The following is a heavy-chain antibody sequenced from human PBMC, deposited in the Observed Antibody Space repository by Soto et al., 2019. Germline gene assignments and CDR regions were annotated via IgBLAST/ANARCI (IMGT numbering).Heavy chain of an antibody. CDR3: TTDLNTMVRGPFDY. CDR1: GFTFSNAW. J-gene: IGHJ4*02. V-gene: IGHV3-15*01. CDR2: IKSKTDGGTT. Sequence: GGSLRLSCAASGFTFSNAWMSWVRQAPGKGLEWVGRIKSKTDGGTTDYAAPVKGRFTISRDDSKNTLYLQMNSLKTEDTAVYYCTTDLNTMVRGPFDYWGQGTLVTVSS. D-gene: IGHD3-10*01.